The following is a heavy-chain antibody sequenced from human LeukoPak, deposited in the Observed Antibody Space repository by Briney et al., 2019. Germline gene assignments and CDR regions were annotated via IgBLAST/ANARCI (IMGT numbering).Heavy chain of an antibody. Sequence: PSETLSLTCTVSGGYTGSHYWSWIRQHPGKGLEWIGYIYYSGSTYYNPSLKSRVTISVDTSKNQFSLKLSSVTAADTAVYYCARDIMVRGVTAYYFDYWGQGTLVTVSS. V-gene: IGHV4-31*03. D-gene: IGHD3-10*01. CDR1: GGYTGSHY. CDR3: ARDIMVRGVTAYYFDY. CDR2: IYYSGST. J-gene: IGHJ4*02.